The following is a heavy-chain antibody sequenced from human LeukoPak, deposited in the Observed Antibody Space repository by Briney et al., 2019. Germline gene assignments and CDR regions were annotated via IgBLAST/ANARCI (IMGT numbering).Heavy chain of an antibody. CDR1: GGSISSGGYY. J-gene: IGHJ6*02. Sequence: SETLSLTCTVSGGSISSGGYYWIWIRQHPGEGLEWIGYTYYSGSTYYNPSLKSRVTISVDTSKNQLPLNLSSVTAADTAVYYCARDLSDDGSPYTHYGMAVWSQGTTVTVSS. CDR2: TYYSGST. D-gene: IGHD3-16*01. CDR3: ARDLSDDGSPYTHYGMAV. V-gene: IGHV4-31*03.